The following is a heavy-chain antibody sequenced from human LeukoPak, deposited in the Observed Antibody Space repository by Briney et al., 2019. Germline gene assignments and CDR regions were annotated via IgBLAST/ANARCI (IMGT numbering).Heavy chain of an antibody. CDR3: ARLWNSGYIIYFDS. J-gene: IGHJ4*02. CDR2: INPNSGGT. D-gene: IGHD5-12*01. CDR1: GYTFTGYY. Sequence: ASVTVSCKASGYTFTGYYMHWVRQAPGQGLEWMGWINPNSGGTNYAQKFQGRVTMTRDTSINTAYMELSRLRSDDTAMYYCARLWNSGYIIYFDSWGQGTLVTVSS. V-gene: IGHV1-2*02.